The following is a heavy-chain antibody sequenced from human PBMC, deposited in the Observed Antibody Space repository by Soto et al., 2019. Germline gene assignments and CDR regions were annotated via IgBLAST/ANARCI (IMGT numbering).Heavy chain of an antibody. Sequence: PPEALSLTFSVSAGAIRSSNYLWGWIRQPPGKGLEWIGSIYYSGSTYYNPSLKSRVTVSVDTSKNQFSLKLSSVTAADTAVYYCARHPSDFWCDPWGQGTLVTLS. CDR3: ARHPSDFWCDP. CDR1: AGAIRSSNYL. J-gene: IGHJ5*02. V-gene: IGHV4-39*01. CDR2: IYYSGST. D-gene: IGHD2-21*02.